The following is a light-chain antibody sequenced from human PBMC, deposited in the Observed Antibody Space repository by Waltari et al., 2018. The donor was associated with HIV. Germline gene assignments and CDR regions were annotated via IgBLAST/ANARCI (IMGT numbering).Light chain of an antibody. Sequence: EIVMTQSPATLSVSPGERATLSCRASPSVSSNLAWYQQKPGQAPRLLIYGASTRATGIPARFSGSGSGTEFTLTISSLQSEDFAVYYCQQYNNWLYTFGQGTKLEIK. V-gene: IGKV3-15*01. CDR2: GAS. CDR3: QQYNNWLYT. CDR1: PSVSSN. J-gene: IGKJ2*01.